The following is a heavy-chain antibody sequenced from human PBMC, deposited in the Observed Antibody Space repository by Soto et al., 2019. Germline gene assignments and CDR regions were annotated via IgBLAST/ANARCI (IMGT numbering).Heavy chain of an antibody. D-gene: IGHD6-6*01. J-gene: IGHJ4*02. CDR3: GRAYSSSYVDY. Sequence: ASVKVSCKASGYTFTSYGISWVRRAPGQGLEWMGWISAYNGNTNYAQKLQGRVTMTTDTSTSTAYMELRSLRSHDTAVYYCGRAYSSSYVDYWGKGTMVTVSS. CDR1: GYTFTSYG. V-gene: IGHV1-18*01. CDR2: ISAYNGNT.